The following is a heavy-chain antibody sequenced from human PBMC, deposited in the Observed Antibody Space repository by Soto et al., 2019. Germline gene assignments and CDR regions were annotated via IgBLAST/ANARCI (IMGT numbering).Heavy chain of an antibody. Sequence: QVQLQESGPGLVKPSETLSLTCTVSGDSITSYYWSWIRQPPGKGLEWIGYIYYDGSTNYSPSLKGRVAIFTGTSKNLFALRLASVTAADTAIYYCARTGYTSGWSLGPFDYWGQGALVTVSS. CDR2: IYYDGST. J-gene: IGHJ4*02. CDR1: GDSITSYY. CDR3: ARTGYTSGWSLGPFDY. D-gene: IGHD6-19*01. V-gene: IGHV4-59*01.